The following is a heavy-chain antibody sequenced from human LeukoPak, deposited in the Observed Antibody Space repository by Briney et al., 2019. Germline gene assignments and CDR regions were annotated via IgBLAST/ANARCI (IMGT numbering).Heavy chain of an antibody. D-gene: IGHD2-15*01. CDR3: ARETAGSCSDSRCYNWFDS. J-gene: IGHJ5*01. CDR1: GASFSGYY. Sequence: SSETLSLTCTVSGASFSGYYWNWIRQPPGKGLEWIGYIYYSGTTKYNPSLKSRVTISVDTSKNQFSLKLSYVAAADTAVYYCARETAGSCSDSRCYNWFDSWGQGTLVTVSS. V-gene: IGHV4-59*01. CDR2: IYYSGTT.